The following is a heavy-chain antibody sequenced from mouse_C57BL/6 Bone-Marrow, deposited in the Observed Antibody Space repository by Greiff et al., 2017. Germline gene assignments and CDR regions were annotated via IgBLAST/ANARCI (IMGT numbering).Heavy chain of an antibody. V-gene: IGHV5-4*03. CDR1: GFTFSSYA. Sequence: DVMLVESGGGLVKPGGSLKLSCAASGFTFSSYAMSWVRQTPEKRLEWVATISDGGSYTYYPDNVKGRFTISRDNAKNNLYLQMSHLKSEDTAMYYCASAYYSNYSFAYWGQGTLVTVSA. CDR3: ASAYYSNYSFAY. J-gene: IGHJ3*01. CDR2: ISDGGSYT. D-gene: IGHD2-5*01.